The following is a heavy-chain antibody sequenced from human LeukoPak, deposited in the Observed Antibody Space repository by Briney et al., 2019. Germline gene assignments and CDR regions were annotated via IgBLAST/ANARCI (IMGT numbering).Heavy chain of an antibody. CDR3: ASVASPATGHFDY. D-gene: IGHD2-21*01. J-gene: IGHJ4*02. Sequence: GSSVKVSCKASGGTFSSYAISWVRQAPGQGLEWMGGIIPIFGTANYAQKFQGRVTITTDESTSTAYMELSSLRSEDTAVYYCASVASPATGHFDYWGQGTLVTVSS. CDR2: IIPIFGTA. CDR1: GGTFSSYA. V-gene: IGHV1-69*05.